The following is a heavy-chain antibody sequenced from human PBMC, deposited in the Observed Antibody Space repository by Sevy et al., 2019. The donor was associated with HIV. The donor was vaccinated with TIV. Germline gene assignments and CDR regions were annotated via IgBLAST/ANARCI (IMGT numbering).Heavy chain of an antibody. V-gene: IGHV3-23*01. Sequence: GGSLRLSCAASGFTFNTYAMSWVRQAPGKGLEWVSTISGSGGSTYYADSVKGRFTISRDNSKYTLYLQMNSLRAEDTAVYYCAKDRVSGSYYTGDFDYWGQGTLVTVSS. CDR2: ISGSGGST. J-gene: IGHJ4*02. CDR3: AKDRVSGSYYTGDFDY. D-gene: IGHD3-10*01. CDR1: GFTFNTYA.